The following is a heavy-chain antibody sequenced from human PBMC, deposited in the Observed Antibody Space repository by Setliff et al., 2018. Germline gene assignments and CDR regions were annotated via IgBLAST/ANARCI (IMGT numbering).Heavy chain of an antibody. CDR2: IYPGDSDT. D-gene: IGHD2-2*01. Sequence: PGESLKISCKASGYIFTNYWIGWVRQMPGKGLEWMGVIYPGDSDTRYSPSFQGQVTISADKSINTAYLQWSSLKASDTAIYYCTRHEDRNKCTSSSCYRENDAFDAWGQGAMVTVSS. J-gene: IGHJ3*01. CDR3: TRHEDRNKCTSSSCYRENDAFDA. CDR1: GYIFTNYW. V-gene: IGHV5-51*01.